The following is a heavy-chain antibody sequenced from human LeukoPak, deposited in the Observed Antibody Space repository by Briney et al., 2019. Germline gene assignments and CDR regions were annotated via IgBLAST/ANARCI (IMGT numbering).Heavy chain of an antibody. CDR3: VRDNPRCCGVIPANINDY. CDR1: GFTFSTYS. V-gene: IGHV3-48*01. J-gene: IGHJ4*02. D-gene: IGHD2-21*01. CDR2: LFSDGRT. Sequence: GGSLRLSCAASGFTFSTYSMNWVRPAPGKGLEWVSMLFSDGRTSYADSVRGRFTISRDNAKNSLHLQMNSLRAEDTAVYYCVRDNPRCCGVIPANINDYWGQGTLVTVSS.